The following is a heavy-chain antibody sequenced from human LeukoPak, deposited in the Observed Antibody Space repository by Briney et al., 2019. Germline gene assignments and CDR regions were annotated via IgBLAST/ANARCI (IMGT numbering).Heavy chain of an antibody. CDR3: ASSYYDSSGYSDY. Sequence: GGSLRLSCAASGFTFSDYYMSWIRQAPGKGLEWVSYISSSGSTIYYADSVKGRFTISRDNSKNTLYLQMNSLRAEDTAVYYCASSYYDSSGYSDYWGQGTLVTVSS. CDR1: GFTFSDYY. D-gene: IGHD3-22*01. CDR2: ISSSGSTI. V-gene: IGHV3-11*04. J-gene: IGHJ4*02.